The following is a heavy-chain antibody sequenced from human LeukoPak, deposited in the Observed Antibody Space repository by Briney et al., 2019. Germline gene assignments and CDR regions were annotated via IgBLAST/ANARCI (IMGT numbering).Heavy chain of an antibody. CDR2: ISSDGNAM. Sequence: GRSLRLSCAASGFTFTAYLIHWVRQAPGKGLEWVAVISSDGNAMFYADSVKGRFTISRDNSKNTLYLQMNSLRAEDTAVYYCVRESEYYFDHSASFDYWGQGTLVTVSS. CDR1: GFTFTAYL. V-gene: IGHV3-30-3*01. J-gene: IGHJ4*02. CDR3: VRESEYYFDHSASFDY. D-gene: IGHD3-22*01.